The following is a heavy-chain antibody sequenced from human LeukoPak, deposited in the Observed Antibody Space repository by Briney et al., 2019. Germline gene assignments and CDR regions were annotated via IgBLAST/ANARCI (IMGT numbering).Heavy chain of an antibody. CDR2: IFPADSDT. Sequence: GESLKISCKGSGYSFSNYWIAWVRRMPGKGLEWMGIIFPADSDTRYSPSLQGQVTIPVDKCINTAYLQWSSLKASDSAMYYCARPPGVGATSFDYWGQGTLVTVSS. J-gene: IGHJ4*02. D-gene: IGHD1-26*01. CDR3: ARPPGVGATSFDY. V-gene: IGHV5-51*01. CDR1: GYSFSNYW.